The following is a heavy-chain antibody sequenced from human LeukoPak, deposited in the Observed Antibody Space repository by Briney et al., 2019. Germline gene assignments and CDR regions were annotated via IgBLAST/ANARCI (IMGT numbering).Heavy chain of an antibody. CDR1: GFTFSSYW. CDR3: ARDGDYYDRHPLVYYFDY. CDR2: IKQDGSEK. Sequence: PGGSLRLSCAASGFTFSSYWMSWVRQAPGKGLEWVANIKQDGSEKYYVDSVKGRFTISRDNAKNSLYLQMNSLRAEDTAVYYCARDGDYYDRHPLVYYFDYWGQGALVTVSS. D-gene: IGHD3-22*01. J-gene: IGHJ4*02. V-gene: IGHV3-7*01.